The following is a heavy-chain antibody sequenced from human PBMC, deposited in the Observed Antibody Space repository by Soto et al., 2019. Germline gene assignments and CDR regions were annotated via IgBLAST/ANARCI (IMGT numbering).Heavy chain of an antibody. CDR2: IYYSGST. V-gene: IGHV4-59*01. Sequence: PSETLSLTCTVSGGSISSYYWSWIRQPPGKGLEWIGYIYYSGSTNYNPSLKSRVTISVDTPKNQFSLKLSSVTAADTAVYYCARIGYYYDSSGYYNWFDPWGQGTLVTVSS. D-gene: IGHD3-22*01. CDR1: GGSISSYY. CDR3: ARIGYYYDSSGYYNWFDP. J-gene: IGHJ5*02.